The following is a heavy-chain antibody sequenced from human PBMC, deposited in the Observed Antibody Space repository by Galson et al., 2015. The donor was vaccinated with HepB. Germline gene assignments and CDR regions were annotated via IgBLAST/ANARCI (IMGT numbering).Heavy chain of an antibody. CDR3: ASKSGSSSWYAEYFQH. CDR1: GGTFSSYA. D-gene: IGHD6-13*01. J-gene: IGHJ1*01. V-gene: IGHV1-69*10. Sequence: SVKVSCKASGGTFSSYAISWVRQAPGQGLEWMGGIIPIFGIANYAQKFQGRVTITADKSTSTAYMELSSLRSEDTAVYYCASKSGSSSWYAEYFQHWGQGTLVTVSS. CDR2: IIPIFGIA.